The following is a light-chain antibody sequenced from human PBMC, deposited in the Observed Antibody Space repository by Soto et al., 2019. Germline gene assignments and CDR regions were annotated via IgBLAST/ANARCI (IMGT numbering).Light chain of an antibody. CDR3: KSYAGSNTYV. J-gene: IGLJ1*01. Sequence: QSVLTQPPSASGSPGQSVTISCTGTRNDIGAYEFVSWYQHHPGKAPKLIIYEVVQRPSGAPDRFSGSKSGNTASLTVSGLQAADEADYYCKSYAGSNTYVFGTGTKVTVL. CDR1: RNDIGAYEF. CDR2: EVV. V-gene: IGLV2-8*01.